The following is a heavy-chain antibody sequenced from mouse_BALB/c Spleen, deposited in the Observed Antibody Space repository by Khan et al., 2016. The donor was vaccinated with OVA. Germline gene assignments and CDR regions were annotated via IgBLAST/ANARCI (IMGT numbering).Heavy chain of an antibody. CDR3: VRDGAYHRNDGWFAY. CDR1: GYTFTSYT. CDR2: INPSNGYT. Sequence: VQLQESGAELARPGASVKMSCKASGYTFTSYTIHWIKLRPGQGLEWIGFINPSNGYTNYNQKFKDKATLTADKSSTTVYTQLSSLTSDDSAVDNCVRDGAYHRNDGWFAYWGQGTLVTVSA. J-gene: IGHJ3*01. V-gene: IGHV1-4*01. D-gene: IGHD2-14*01.